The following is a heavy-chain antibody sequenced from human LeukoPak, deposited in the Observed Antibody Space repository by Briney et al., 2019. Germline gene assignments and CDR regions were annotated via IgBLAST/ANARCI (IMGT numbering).Heavy chain of an antibody. J-gene: IGHJ4*02. CDR1: GFSFGDYA. CDR3: TRPGYSSSWAPTGGDY. CDR2: IRSKAYGGTT. Sequence: PGGSLRLSCTASGFSFGDYAMSWVRQAPGKGLEWVGFIRSKAYGGTTEYAASVKGRFTISRDDSKSIAYLQMNSLKTEDTAVYYCTRPGYSSSWAPTGGDYWGQGTLVTVSS. D-gene: IGHD6-13*01. V-gene: IGHV3-49*04.